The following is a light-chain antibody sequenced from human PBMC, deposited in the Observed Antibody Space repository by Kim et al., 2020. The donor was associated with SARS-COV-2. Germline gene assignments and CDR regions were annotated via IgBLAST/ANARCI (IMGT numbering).Light chain of an antibody. Sequence: AAGGDRVTMPCRARQSISSWVAWYQEKPGKAPKLLIYDASSLESGVPSRFRRSGSGTEFTLTIRSLQADDFATYYCQQYNSYSPYTFGQGTKLEI. J-gene: IGKJ2*01. CDR1: QSISSW. V-gene: IGKV1-5*01. CDR3: QQYNSYSPYT. CDR2: DAS.